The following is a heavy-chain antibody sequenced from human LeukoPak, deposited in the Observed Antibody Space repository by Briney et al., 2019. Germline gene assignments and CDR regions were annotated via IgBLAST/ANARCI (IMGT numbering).Heavy chain of an antibody. CDR1: GGSISSYY. V-gene: IGHV4-59*12. J-gene: IGHJ4*02. CDR2: IYYSGST. CDR3: ARPCRYSYGSRPFDY. D-gene: IGHD5-18*01. Sequence: SETLSVTCTVSGGSISSYYWSWIRQPPGKGLEWIGYIYYSGSTNYNPSLKSRVTISVDTSKNQFSLKLSSVTAADTAVYYCARPCRYSYGSRPFDYWGQGTLVTVSS.